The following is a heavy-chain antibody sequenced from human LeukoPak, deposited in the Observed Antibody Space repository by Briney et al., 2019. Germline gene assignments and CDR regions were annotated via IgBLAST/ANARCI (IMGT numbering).Heavy chain of an antibody. V-gene: IGHV3-66*04. CDR3: ARLVTGTTVVNSGWFDP. Sequence: GGSLRLSCAASGVTVSSNYMTWVRQAPGKGLEYVSVIYSGGGTYYADSVKGRFSISRDNSKSTLYLQMNRLRAEDTAVYYCARLVTGTTVVNSGWFDPWGQGTLVTVSS. CDR2: IYSGGGT. CDR1: GVTVSSNY. J-gene: IGHJ5*02. D-gene: IGHD4-23*01.